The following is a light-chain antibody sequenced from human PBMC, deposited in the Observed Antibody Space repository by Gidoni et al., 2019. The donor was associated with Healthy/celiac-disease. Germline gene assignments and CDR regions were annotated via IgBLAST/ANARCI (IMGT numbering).Light chain of an antibody. J-gene: IGLJ2*01. V-gene: IGLV3-1*01. CDR1: KLGDKY. CDR2: QDS. Sequence: SSELTPPPSVSVSPGQTASITCSGDKLGDKYACWYQQKPGQSPGLVIYQDSKRPSGIPERFSGANSGNTATLTISGTQAMDEADYYCQAWDSSTVVFGGGTKLTVL. CDR3: QAWDSSTVV.